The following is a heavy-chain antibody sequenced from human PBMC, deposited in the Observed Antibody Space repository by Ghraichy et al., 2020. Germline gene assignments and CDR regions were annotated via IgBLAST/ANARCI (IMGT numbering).Heavy chain of an antibody. J-gene: IGHJ5*02. D-gene: IGHD4-11*01. V-gene: IGHV4-39*01. Sequence: SETLSLTCTLSGGSISSSSYYWGWIRQPPGKGLEWIGSIYYSGSTYYNPSLKSRVTISVDTSKNQFSLKLSSVTAADTAVYYCASTVTHINWFDPWGQGTLVTVSS. CDR1: GGSISSSSYY. CDR3: ASTVTHINWFDP. CDR2: IYYSGST.